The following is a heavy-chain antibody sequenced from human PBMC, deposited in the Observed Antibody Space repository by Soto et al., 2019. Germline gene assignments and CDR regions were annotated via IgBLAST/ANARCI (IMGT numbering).Heavy chain of an antibody. D-gene: IGHD2-21*02. J-gene: IGHJ6*02. CDR2: ISYDGSNK. CDR1: GFTFSSYA. Sequence: PGGALGLCCAASGFTFSSYAMHWVRQAPGKGLEWVAVISYDGSNKYYADSVKGRFTISRDNSKNTLYLQMNSLRAEDTAVYYCARDRAVTSTYYYYGMDVWGQGTTVTVSS. V-gene: IGHV3-30-3*01. CDR3: ARDRAVTSTYYYYGMDV.